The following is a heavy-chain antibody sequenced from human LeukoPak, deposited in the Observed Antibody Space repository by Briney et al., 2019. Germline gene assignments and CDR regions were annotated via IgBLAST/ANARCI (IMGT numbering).Heavy chain of an antibody. D-gene: IGHD6-13*01. CDR2: IYYSGST. J-gene: IGHJ4*02. CDR1: GGSISSSSYY. Sequence: SETLSLTCTVSGGSISSSSYYWGWIRQPPGKGLEWIGSIYYSGSTYYNPSLKSRVTISVDTSKNQFSLKLSSVTAADTAVYYCARQGLAAAGTGIDYWGQGTLVTVSS. CDR3: ARQGLAAAGTGIDY. V-gene: IGHV4-39*01.